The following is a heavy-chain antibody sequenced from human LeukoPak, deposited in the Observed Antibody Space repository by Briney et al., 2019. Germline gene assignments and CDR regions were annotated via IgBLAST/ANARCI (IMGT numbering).Heavy chain of an antibody. CDR2: INPNSGGT. V-gene: IGHV1-2*02. D-gene: IGHD6-19*01. J-gene: IGHJ5*02. CDR3: ARGAPVAVTSCFDP. CDR1: RYAFAGYY. Sequence: GASVKVSCKASRYAFAGYYMHWVRQAPGQGLEWMGWINPNSGGTNYAQKFQGRVTMTRDTSISTAYMDPSRLTSDDTAVYYCARGAPVAVTSCFDPWGQGTLVTVSS.